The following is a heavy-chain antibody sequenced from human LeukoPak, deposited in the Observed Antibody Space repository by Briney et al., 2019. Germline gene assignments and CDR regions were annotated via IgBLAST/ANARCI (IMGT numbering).Heavy chain of an antibody. V-gene: IGHV3-30*18. J-gene: IGHJ6*03. CDR2: ISYDGNDK. CDR1: GFTFNSYG. CDR3: AKEGFSRGYYYYYYMDV. D-gene: IGHD6-13*01. Sequence: GGSLRLSCAASGFTFNSYGMHWVRQAPGKGLEWVAVISYDGNDKFYRDSVKGRFTISRDNSKNTLYLQMSSLRAEDTAVYYCAKEGFSRGYYYYYYMDVWGKGTTVTVSS.